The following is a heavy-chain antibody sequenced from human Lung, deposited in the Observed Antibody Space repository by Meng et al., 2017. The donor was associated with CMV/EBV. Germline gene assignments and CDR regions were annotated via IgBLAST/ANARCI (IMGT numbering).Heavy chain of an antibody. D-gene: IGHD3-10*01. J-gene: IGHJ4*02. CDR1: GFNFGTYG. CDR3: ARDRGVVIPAAPYYFDY. Sequence: GGSLRLXCVGTGFNFGTYGLNWVRQAPGRGLEWISFISSDDRTRTYADSVRGRFTISRDDAKNSVSLQMRSLRVEDTAVYYCARDRGVVIPAAPYYFDYXRRGXLVTVSS. V-gene: IGHV3-48*04. CDR2: ISSDDRTR.